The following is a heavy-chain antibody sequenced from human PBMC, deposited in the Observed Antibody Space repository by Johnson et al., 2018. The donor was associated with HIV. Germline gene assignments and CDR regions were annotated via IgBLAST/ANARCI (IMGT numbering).Heavy chain of an antibody. V-gene: IGHV3-13*01. CDR2: IGSAGDT. CDR1: GFTFRSYD. J-gene: IGHJ3*02. D-gene: IGHD3-10*01. CDR3: ATGNYYGAGSYAGYSAPFDI. Sequence: VQLVESGGGLVQPGGSLRLSCAASGFTFRSYDMHWVRQATGKGLEWVSAIGSAGDTYYPGYVKGRFTIFSENAKNSLYLQMNNLRAGDKAVYYCATGNYYGAGSYAGYSAPFDILGQGTMVTVSS.